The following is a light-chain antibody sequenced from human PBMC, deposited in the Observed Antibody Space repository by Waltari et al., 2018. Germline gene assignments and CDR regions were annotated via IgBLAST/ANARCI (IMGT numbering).Light chain of an antibody. CDR3: ATWDNSLSAWV. CDR2: DNY. V-gene: IGLV1-51*01. Sequence: QSVLTPPPSVSAAPGQKVSISCSGRLPNVRPNFVSCYQQLPGTAPKLLMYDNYKRPSGIPDRVSGSKSGTSATLVITGLQTADEADYYCATWDNSLSAWVFGGGTQVTVL. J-gene: IGLJ3*02. CDR1: LPNVRPNF.